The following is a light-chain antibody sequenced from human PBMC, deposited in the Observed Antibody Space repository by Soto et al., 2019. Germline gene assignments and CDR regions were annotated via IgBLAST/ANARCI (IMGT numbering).Light chain of an antibody. J-gene: IGKJ4*01. CDR1: QDISNY. V-gene: IGKV1-33*01. CDR3: QQYNSYLT. CDR2: DAS. Sequence: DIQMTQSPSSLSASVGDRVTITCQASQDISNYLNWYQHKPGKAPKILIYDASTLETGVPSRFSGSGSGTDFTFTISSLQPEDIATYYCQQYNSYLTFGGGTKVEIK.